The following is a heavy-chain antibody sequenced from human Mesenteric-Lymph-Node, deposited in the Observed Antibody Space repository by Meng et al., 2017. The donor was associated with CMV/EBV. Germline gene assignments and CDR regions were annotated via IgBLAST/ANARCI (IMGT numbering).Heavy chain of an antibody. J-gene: IGHJ4*02. CDR2: INHSGST. D-gene: IGHD5-12*01. V-gene: IGHV4-34*01. CDR3: ARGGGYSGYGANY. CDR1: GVSFSGYY. Sequence: CAVYGVSFSGYYWSWIRQSPGKGLEWIGEINHSGSTNYSPSLKSRVTISVDTSKNQFSLKLSSVTAADTAVYYCARGGGYSGYGANYWGQGTLVTVSS.